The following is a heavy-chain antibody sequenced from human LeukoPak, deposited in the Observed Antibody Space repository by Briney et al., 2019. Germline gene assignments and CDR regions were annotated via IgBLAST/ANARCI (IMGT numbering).Heavy chain of an antibody. Sequence: PGGSLRLSCAASGFTFSSYGMHWVRQAPGKGLEWVAFIRYDGSKKYYADSVKGRFTISRDNSKNTLYLQMNSLRVEDTAVYNCAKDSNRDAFDIWGQGTMVTVSS. CDR2: IRYDGSKK. CDR1: GFTFSSYG. J-gene: IGHJ3*02. CDR3: AKDSNRDAFDI. V-gene: IGHV3-30*02.